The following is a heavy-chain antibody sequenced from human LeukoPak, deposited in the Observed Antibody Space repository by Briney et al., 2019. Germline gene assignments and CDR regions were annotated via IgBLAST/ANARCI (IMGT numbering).Heavy chain of an antibody. CDR1: GFTFSSYG. V-gene: IGHV3-23*01. D-gene: IGHD1-1*01. J-gene: IGHJ4*02. CDR2: VSVSGENT. Sequence: GGSLRLSGVASGFTFSSYGMNWVRQAPGKGLEWVSVVSVSGENTYFADSVKGRFTISRDNSKNTLYLQMSSLRAEDTAVYYCVKITSVTGGDCWGQGTRLTVSS. CDR3: VKITSVTGGDC.